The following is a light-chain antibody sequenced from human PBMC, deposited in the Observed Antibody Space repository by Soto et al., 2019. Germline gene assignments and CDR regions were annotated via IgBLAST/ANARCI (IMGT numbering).Light chain of an antibody. CDR1: SSDVGSYHL. CDR3: CSYTGSSTLVI. CDR2: EGS. Sequence: QSALTQPASVSGSPGQSITISCTGTSSDVGSYHLVSWYQQHPGKAPKLMIYEGSKRPSGVSTRFSGSKSGNTASLTISGLQTEDEADYHCCSYTGSSTLVIFGGGTKVTVL. J-gene: IGLJ2*01. V-gene: IGLV2-23*01.